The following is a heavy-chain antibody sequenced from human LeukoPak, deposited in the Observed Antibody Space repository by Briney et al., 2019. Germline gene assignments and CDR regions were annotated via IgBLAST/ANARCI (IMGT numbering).Heavy chain of an antibody. Sequence: ASVTVSCKASGYTFTSYDINWVRQATGQGLEWMGWMNPNSGDTGYAQKFQGRVTMTRDTSISTAYMELSSLRFEDTAVYYCARVDFWSSYPENWFDPWGQGTLVTVSS. D-gene: IGHD3-3*01. CDR2: MNPNSGDT. V-gene: IGHV1-8*01. J-gene: IGHJ5*02. CDR1: GYTFTSYD. CDR3: ARVDFWSSYPENWFDP.